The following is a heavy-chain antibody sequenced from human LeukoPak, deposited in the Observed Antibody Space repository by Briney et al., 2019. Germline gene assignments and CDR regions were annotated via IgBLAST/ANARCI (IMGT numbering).Heavy chain of an antibody. CDR1: GYTLTELS. Sequence: ASVKVSCTVSGYTLTELSMHWVRQAPGKGLEWMGGFDPEDGETIYAQKFQGRVTMTEDTSTDTAYMELSSLRSEDTAVYYCATDGSLIYDSSGYGDWGQGTLVTVSS. CDR3: ATDGSLIYDSSGYGD. D-gene: IGHD3-22*01. V-gene: IGHV1-24*01. J-gene: IGHJ4*02. CDR2: FDPEDGET.